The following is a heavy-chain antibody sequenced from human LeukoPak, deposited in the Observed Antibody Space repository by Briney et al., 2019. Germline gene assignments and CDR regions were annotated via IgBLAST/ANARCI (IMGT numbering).Heavy chain of an antibody. CDR3: ARRPRGVATTAFDY. CDR1: GGSISSYY. D-gene: IGHD5-12*01. J-gene: IGHJ4*02. CDR2: IYTSGST. V-gene: IGHV4-4*07. Sequence: ASETLSLTCTVSGGSISSYYWSWIRQPAGKGLEWIGRIYTSGSTNYNPSLKSRVTMSVDTSKNQFSLKLSSVTAADTAVYYCARRPRGVATTAFDYWGQGTLVTVSS.